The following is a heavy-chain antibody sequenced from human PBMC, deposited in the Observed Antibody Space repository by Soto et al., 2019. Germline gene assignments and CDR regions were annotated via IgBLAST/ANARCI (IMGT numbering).Heavy chain of an antibody. V-gene: IGHV4-59*01. D-gene: IGHD6-19*01. J-gene: IGHJ4*02. Sequence: SETLSLTCTVSGGSISSYSWSWIRQPPWKGMEWMGYIYYSGRTNNNPSLTRRVTISVDTSKNQFSVKLGSMTAADTAVYYCARDTIIGVAGSRVLLGYWGQGTLVTVSS. CDR2: IYYSGRT. CDR1: GGSISSYS. CDR3: ARDTIIGVAGSRVLLGY.